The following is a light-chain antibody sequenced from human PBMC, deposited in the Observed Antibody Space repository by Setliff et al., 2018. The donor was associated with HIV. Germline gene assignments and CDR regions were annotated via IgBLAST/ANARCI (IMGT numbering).Light chain of an antibody. V-gene: IGLV2-11*01. Sequence: SALTQPRSVSGSPGQSVTFSCTGSSSDVGAYNYVSWYQQHPGKAPKLMIYDVTKRPSGVPDRFSGSKSGNTASLTISGLQAEDEADYYCCSYAGSYTYIFGSGTKVTVL. CDR3: CSYAGSYTYI. J-gene: IGLJ1*01. CDR2: DVT. CDR1: SSDVGAYNY.